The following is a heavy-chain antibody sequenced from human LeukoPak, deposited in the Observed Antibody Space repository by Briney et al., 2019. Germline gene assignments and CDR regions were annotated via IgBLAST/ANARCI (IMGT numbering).Heavy chain of an antibody. V-gene: IGHV4-34*01. Sequence: PSETLSLTCAVYGGSFSGYYWSWIRQPPGKGLEWIGEINHSGSTNYNPSLKSRVTISVDTSKNQFSLKLSSVTAADTAVYYCARYGSGSYRYWGQGTLVTASS. CDR2: INHSGST. CDR3: ARYGSGSYRY. D-gene: IGHD3-10*01. CDR1: GGSFSGYY. J-gene: IGHJ4*02.